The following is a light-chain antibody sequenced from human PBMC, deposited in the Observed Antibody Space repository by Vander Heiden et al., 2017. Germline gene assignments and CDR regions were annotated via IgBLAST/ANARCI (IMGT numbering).Light chain of an antibody. J-gene: IGKJ3*01. V-gene: IGKV2-28*01. CDR1: QSLLHSNGYNY. CDR2: LGS. CDR3: MQALQTPFT. Sequence: DIVMTQSPLSLPVTPGEPASISCRSSQSLLHSNGYNYLDWDLQKPGQSPQLLIYLGSNRASGVPDRVSGSGSGTDFTLKISRVEAEDVGVYYCMQALQTPFTFGPGTKVDIK.